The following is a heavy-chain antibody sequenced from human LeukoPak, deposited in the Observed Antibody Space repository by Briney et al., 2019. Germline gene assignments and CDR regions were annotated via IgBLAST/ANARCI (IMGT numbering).Heavy chain of an antibody. CDR3: AKRAIAAAATDWFDS. Sequence: GGSLRLSCAASGFTFSSYGMHWVRQAPGEGLEWVAFIRYDGSNKYYADSVKGRFTISRDNSKNTLYLQMNSLRAEDTAVYYCAKRAIAAAATDWFDSWGQGTLVTVSS. CDR1: GFTFSSYG. J-gene: IGHJ5*01. D-gene: IGHD6-13*01. V-gene: IGHV3-30*02. CDR2: IRYDGSNK.